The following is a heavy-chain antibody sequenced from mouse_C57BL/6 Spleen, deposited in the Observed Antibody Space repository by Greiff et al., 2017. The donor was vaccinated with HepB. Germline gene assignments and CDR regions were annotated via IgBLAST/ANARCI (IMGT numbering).Heavy chain of an antibody. V-gene: IGHV1-72*01. CDR2: IDPNSGGT. J-gene: IGHJ4*01. CDR1: GYTFTSYW. D-gene: IGHD3-2*02. CDR3: ARRSSGYTSGYAMDY. Sequence: QVQLQQPGAELVKPGASVKLSCKASGYTFTSYWMHWVKQRPGRGLEWIGRIDPNSGGTKYNEKFKSKATLTVDKPSSTAYIQLSSLTSEDSAVYYCARRSSGYTSGYAMDYWGQGTSVTVSS.